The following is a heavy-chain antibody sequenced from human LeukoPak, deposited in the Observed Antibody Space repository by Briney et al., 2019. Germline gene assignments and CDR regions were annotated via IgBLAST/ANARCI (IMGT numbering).Heavy chain of an antibody. J-gene: IGHJ4*02. V-gene: IGHV3-23*01. CDR3: AKPSSGYGSFDS. CDR1: GFTFSCYA. CDR2: ISGSGSST. Sequence: PGGSLRLSCASSGFTFSCYAMSWVRQAPGKGLEWVSPISGSGSSTYYADSVKGRFTISRDNSKNTLHLQMNSLRAEDTAVYYCAKPSSGYGSFDSWGQGTLVTVSS. D-gene: IGHD6-19*01.